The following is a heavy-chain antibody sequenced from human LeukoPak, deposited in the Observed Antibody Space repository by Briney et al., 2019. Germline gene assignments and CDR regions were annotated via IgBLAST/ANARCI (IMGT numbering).Heavy chain of an antibody. CDR3: ARVGGIAVADAFDY. CDR2: ITGDNGSA. J-gene: IGHJ4*02. D-gene: IGHD6-19*01. Sequence: ASVKVSCKASDYTFTRYGISWVRQAPGQGLEWMGWITGDNGSARYAQKLQGRVTMTTDASTSTAYMELRSLRSDDTAVYYCARVGGIAVADAFDYGGQGTLVTVSS. V-gene: IGHV1-18*01. CDR1: DYTFTRYG.